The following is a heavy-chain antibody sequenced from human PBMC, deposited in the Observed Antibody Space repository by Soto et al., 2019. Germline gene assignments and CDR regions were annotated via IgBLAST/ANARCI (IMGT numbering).Heavy chain of an antibody. D-gene: IGHD1-20*01. J-gene: IGHJ4*02. V-gene: IGHV4-39*01. CDR1: GASISGSYYY. Sequence: SETLSLTCAVSGASISGSYYYWAWLRQSPGKGPEWIGSVFYTGFTSYNPSLESRVSVSVDTSKSQFSLKLSAVTAADTAVYYCATSQKGYNWNYFDHWGQGPLVTVSS. CDR2: VFYTGFT. CDR3: ATSQKGYNWNYFDH.